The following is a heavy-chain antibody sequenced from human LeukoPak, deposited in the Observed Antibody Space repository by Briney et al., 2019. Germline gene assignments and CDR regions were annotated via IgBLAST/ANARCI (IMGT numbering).Heavy chain of an antibody. D-gene: IGHD3-10*01. J-gene: IGHJ3*02. V-gene: IGHV4-4*07. CDR2: IYTSGNT. CDR3: ARGITMVRRAFDI. Sequence: SQTLSLTCTVSDGSISNYYWSWIRQPAGKGLEWIGRIYTSGNTNYNPSLKSRVTMSVDTSKNQFSLKLSSVTAADTAVYYCARGITMVRRAFDIWGQGTMVTVSS. CDR1: DGSISNYY.